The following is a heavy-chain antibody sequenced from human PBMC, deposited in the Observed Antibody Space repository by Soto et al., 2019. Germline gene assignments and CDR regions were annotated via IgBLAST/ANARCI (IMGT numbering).Heavy chain of an antibody. Sequence: PGASLRPSCAPPGFTFRSSAMSWVRQAPGKGLECVSAISDSGGSTYYADSVKGRFTNSRDNSKNTLYLQMNSLRAEDTAVYYCASHDYGGNSVPLDYWGQGTLVTVSS. CDR2: ISDSGGST. V-gene: IGHV3-23*01. CDR3: ASHDYGGNSVPLDY. D-gene: IGHD4-17*01. J-gene: IGHJ4*02. CDR1: GFTFRSSA.